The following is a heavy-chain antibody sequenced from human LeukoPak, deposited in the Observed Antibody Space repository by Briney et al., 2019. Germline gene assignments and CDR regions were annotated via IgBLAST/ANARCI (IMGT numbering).Heavy chain of an antibody. CDR3: ADYVWGSYRF. CDR2: INHSGST. J-gene: IGHJ4*02. CDR1: GGSFSGYY. Sequence: SETLSLTCAVYGGSFSGYYWSWIRQPPGKGLEWIGEINHSGSTNYNPSLKSRVTISVDTSKSQFSLKLSSVTAADTAVYYCADYVWGSYRFWGQGTLVTVSS. V-gene: IGHV4-34*01. D-gene: IGHD3-16*02.